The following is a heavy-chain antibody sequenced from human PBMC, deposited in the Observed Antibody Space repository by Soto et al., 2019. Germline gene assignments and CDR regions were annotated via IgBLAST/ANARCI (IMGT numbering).Heavy chain of an antibody. D-gene: IGHD2-2*01. J-gene: IGHJ4*02. Sequence: GGSLRLSCAASGFTFTIYSMAWVRQAPGKGLEWVASISTNSYYIHYADSVKGRFTISRDNAKNSLYLQMNSLRAEDTAVYYCERAVHVQAARAFRYWGQGTQVTVSS. V-gene: IGHV3-21*01. CDR3: ERAVHVQAARAFRY. CDR2: ISTNSYYI. CDR1: GFTFTIYS.